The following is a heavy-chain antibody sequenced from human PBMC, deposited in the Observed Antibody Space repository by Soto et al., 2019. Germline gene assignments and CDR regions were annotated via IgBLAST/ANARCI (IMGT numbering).Heavy chain of an antibody. CDR1: RYRFTSXS. D-gene: IGHD3-22*01. CDR3: ARPTSGYPNDAFDI. Sequence: LXIXCKVSRYRFTSXSIGCVRQMPGKGLEWMVIIYPGDSDTRYSPSFQGRVTISADKSISTAYLQWSSLKASDTAMYYCARPTSGYPNDAFDIWGQGNMVTVSS. J-gene: IGHJ3*02. CDR2: IYPGDSDT. V-gene: IGHV5-51*01.